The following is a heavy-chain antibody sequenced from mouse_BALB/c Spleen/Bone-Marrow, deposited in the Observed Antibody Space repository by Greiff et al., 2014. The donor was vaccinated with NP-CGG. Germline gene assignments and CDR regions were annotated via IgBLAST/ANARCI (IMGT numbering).Heavy chain of an antibody. Sequence: EVKLMESGAELVKPGASVKLSCTASGFNIKDTYMHWVKQRPEQGLEWIGRIDPANGNTKYDPKFQGKATITADTSSNTAYLQLSSLTSEDTAVYYCSRGYGEGFAYWGQGTLVTVSA. V-gene: IGHV14-3*02. J-gene: IGHJ3*01. D-gene: IGHD1-2*01. CDR3: SRGYGEGFAY. CDR1: GFNIKDTY. CDR2: IDPANGNT.